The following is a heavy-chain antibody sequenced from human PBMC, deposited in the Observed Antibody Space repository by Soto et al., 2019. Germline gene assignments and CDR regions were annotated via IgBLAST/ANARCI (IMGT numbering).Heavy chain of an antibody. Sequence: QVQLVESGGGVVQPGRSLRLSCAASGFTFSSYAMHWVRQAPGKGLEWVAVISYDGSNKYYADSVKGRFTISRDNSKNTLYLQMNSLRAEDTAVYYCARALRTTVTGYYDYGMDVWGQGTTFTVSS. D-gene: IGHD4-17*01. CDR2: ISYDGSNK. CDR3: ARALRTTVTGYYDYGMDV. J-gene: IGHJ6*02. V-gene: IGHV3-30-3*01. CDR1: GFTFSSYA.